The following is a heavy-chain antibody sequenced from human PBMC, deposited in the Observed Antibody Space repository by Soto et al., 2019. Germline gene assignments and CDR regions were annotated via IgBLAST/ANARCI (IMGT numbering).Heavy chain of an antibody. CDR2: ISYDGSDK. J-gene: IGHJ4*02. CDR3: ARGGIVVG. Sequence: QVQLVESGGGVVQPGRSLRLSCAAPGFNFTSYAMHWVRQAPGKGLEWVAVISYDGSDKYYADSAKGRFTISRDNSKNTLYLQMNSLRTDDTAVYYCARGGIVVGWGQGTLVTVSS. D-gene: IGHD3-22*01. CDR1: GFNFTSYA. V-gene: IGHV3-30-3*01.